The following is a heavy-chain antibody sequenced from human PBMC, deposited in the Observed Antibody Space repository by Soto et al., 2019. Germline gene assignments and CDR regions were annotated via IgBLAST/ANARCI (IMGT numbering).Heavy chain of an antibody. V-gene: IGHV4-59*04. J-gene: IGHJ4*02. CDR1: GGSMSSYY. Sequence: SETLSLTCTVSGGSMSSYYWSWIRQPPGKGLEWIGYIYYNGSTYYNPSLKSRVIMSVDTSKNRLSLKLTSVTAADTAVYYCATVDPWPYRQMDFWSQGTLVTVSS. D-gene: IGHD4-4*01. CDR3: ATVDPWPYRQMDF. CDR2: IYYNGST.